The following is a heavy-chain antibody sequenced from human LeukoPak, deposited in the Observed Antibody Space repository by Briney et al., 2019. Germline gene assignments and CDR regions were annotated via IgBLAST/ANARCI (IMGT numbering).Heavy chain of an antibody. D-gene: IGHD6-13*01. CDR1: GFTFSSYG. V-gene: IGHV3-30*02. CDR2: IRYDGSNK. J-gene: IGHJ4*02. CDR3: AKDRSLYQYSSSWYYFDY. Sequence: GGSLRLSCAASGFTFSSYGMHWVRQAPGKGLEWVAFIRYDGSNKYYADSVKGRFTISRDNSKNTLYLQMDSLRAEDTAVYYCAKDRSLYQYSSSWYYFDYWGQGTLVSVSS.